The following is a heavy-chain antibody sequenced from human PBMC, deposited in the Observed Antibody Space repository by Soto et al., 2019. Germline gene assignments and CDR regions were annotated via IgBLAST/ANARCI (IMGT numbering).Heavy chain of an antibody. J-gene: IGHJ6*03. D-gene: IGHD3-22*01. V-gene: IGHV1-69*02. CDR2: IIPILGIA. CDR1: GGTFSSYT. CDR3: GGGGAVSGYRGYYYMGV. Sequence: QVQLVQSGAEVKKPGSSVKVSCKASGGTFSSYTISWVRQAPGQGLEWMGRIIPILGIANYAQKFQGRVTITGEQSTGTAYMELRSLRSGDTGWDYCGGGGAVSGYRGYYYMGVWGKGTTVTVSS.